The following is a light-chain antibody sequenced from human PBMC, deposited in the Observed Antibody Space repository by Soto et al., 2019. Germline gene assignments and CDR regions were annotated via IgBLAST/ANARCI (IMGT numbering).Light chain of an antibody. CDR3: QSYDSSLSGSYV. V-gene: IGLV1-40*01. CDR2: NNN. CDR1: SSNIGAGYD. J-gene: IGLJ1*01. Sequence: QSVLTQPPSVSGAPGQRVTISCTGSSSNIGAGYDVHWYQRLPGTAPKVLIYNNNNRPSGVPDRFSGSKSGTSASLAITGLQAEDEADHYCQSYDSSLSGSYVFGTGTKLTVL.